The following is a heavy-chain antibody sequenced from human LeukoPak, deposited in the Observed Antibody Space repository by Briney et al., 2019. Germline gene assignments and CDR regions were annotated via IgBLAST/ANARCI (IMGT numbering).Heavy chain of an antibody. V-gene: IGHV3-23*01. CDR3: AKGDKEMTTVTRNWFDP. Sequence: PGGSLRLSCAASGFTFSSYAMSWVRQAPGKGLEWVSAISGSGGSTYYADSVKGRFTISRDNSKNTLYLQMNSLRAEDTAVYYCAKGDKEMTTVTRNWFDPWGQGTLVTVSS. J-gene: IGHJ5*02. CDR2: ISGSGGST. CDR1: GFTFSSYA. D-gene: IGHD4-17*01.